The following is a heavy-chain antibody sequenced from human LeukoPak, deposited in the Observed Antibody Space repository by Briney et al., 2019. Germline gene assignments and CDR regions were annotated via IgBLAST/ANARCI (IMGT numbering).Heavy chain of an antibody. CDR2: INPNSGGT. D-gene: IGHD4-17*01. J-gene: IGHJ4*02. CDR1: GYTFTGYY. Sequence: ASVKVSCKASGYTFTGYYMHWVRQAPGQGLEWMGRINPNSGGTNYAQKFQGRVTMTRDTSISTAYMELSRLTSDDTAVYYCARKGEDYGDYDYWGQGTLVTVSS. V-gene: IGHV1-2*06. CDR3: ARKGEDYGDYDY.